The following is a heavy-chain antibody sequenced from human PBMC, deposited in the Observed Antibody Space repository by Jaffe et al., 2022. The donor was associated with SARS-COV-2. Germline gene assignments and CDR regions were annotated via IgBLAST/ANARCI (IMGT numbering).Heavy chain of an antibody. V-gene: IGHV1-18*01. D-gene: IGHD3-9*01. CDR2: ISAYNGNT. CDR3: ARVKLRYFDWLSEDYYYYGMDV. Sequence: QVQLVQSGAEVKKPGASVKVSCKASGYTFTSYGISWVRQAPGQGLEWMGWISAYNGNTNYAQKLQGRVTMTTDTSTSTAYMELRSLRSDDTAVYYCARVKLRYFDWLSEDYYYYGMDVWGQGTTVTVSS. CDR1: GYTFTSYG. J-gene: IGHJ6*02.